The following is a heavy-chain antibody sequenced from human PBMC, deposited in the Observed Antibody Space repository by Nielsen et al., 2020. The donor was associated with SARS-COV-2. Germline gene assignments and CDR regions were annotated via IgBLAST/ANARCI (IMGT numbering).Heavy chain of an antibody. V-gene: IGHV1-18*04. J-gene: IGHJ5*02. CDR1: GYTFTKYG. CDR2: ISGNSDSA. CDR3: ASSAPPSGFNWFDP. D-gene: IGHD3-22*01. Sequence: ASVKVSCKASGYTFTKYGISWVRQAPGQGLEWMGWISGNSDSAKYVKKFLGRVIMTTDTSTSTAYLEVRSLSSDDTAVYYCASSAPPSGFNWFDPWGQGTLVTVSS.